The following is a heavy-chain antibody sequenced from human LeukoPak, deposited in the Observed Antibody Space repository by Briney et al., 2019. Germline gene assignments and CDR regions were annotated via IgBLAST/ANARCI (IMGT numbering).Heavy chain of an antibody. J-gene: IGHJ4*02. Sequence: ASVKVSCKASGGTFSSYAISWVRQAPGQGLEWMGRIIPILGIANYAQKFQGRVTITADKSTSTAYMELSSLRSDDTAVYYCARTGVSRGYDYWGQGTLVTVSS. CDR1: GGTFSSYA. CDR2: IIPILGIA. D-gene: IGHD7-27*01. V-gene: IGHV1-69*04. CDR3: ARTGVSRGYDY.